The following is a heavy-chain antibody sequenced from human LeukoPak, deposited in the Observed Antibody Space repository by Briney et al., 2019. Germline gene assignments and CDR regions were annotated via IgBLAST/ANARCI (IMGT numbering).Heavy chain of an antibody. V-gene: IGHV3-23*01. CDR3: AKVGLGTMVRGVIPHFDY. D-gene: IGHD3-10*01. Sequence: GGSLRLSCAASGFTFSSYAMSWVRQAPGKGLEWVSAISGSGGSTYYADSVKGRFTISRDNSKHTLYLQMNSLRAEDTAVYYCAKVGLGTMVRGVIPHFDYWGQGTLVTVSS. CDR1: GFTFSSYA. J-gene: IGHJ4*02. CDR2: ISGSGGST.